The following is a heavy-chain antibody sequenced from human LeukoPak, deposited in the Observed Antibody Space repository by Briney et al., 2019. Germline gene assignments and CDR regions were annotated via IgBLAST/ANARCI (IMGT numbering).Heavy chain of an antibody. D-gene: IGHD4-11*01. Sequence: ASVTVSYKASGYTFTDYYMHWVRQAPGQGLEWMGWINPKSGGTNYAQQFQGRVTMTRDTSISTAYTELSRLRSDDTAVYYCARDLNQYSDGSGNWGQGTLVTVSS. CDR1: GYTFTDYY. CDR3: ARDLNQYSDGSGN. J-gene: IGHJ4*02. V-gene: IGHV1-2*02. CDR2: INPKSGGT.